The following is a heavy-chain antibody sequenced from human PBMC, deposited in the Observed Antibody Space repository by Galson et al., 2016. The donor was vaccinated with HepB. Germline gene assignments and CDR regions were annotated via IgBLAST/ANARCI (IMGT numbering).Heavy chain of an antibody. CDR2: IYYSGST. J-gene: IGHJ6*02. CDR1: GGSISSYY. Sequence: ETLSLTCTVSGGSISSYYWSWIRQPPGKGLEWLGYIYYSGSTSYNPSLKSRVTISVDKSKNQFSLKLSSATAADTAVYYCARDPGYSYGYGHYYYGMDVWGQGTTVTVSS. D-gene: IGHD5-18*01. CDR3: ARDPGYSYGYGHYYYGMDV. V-gene: IGHV4-59*13.